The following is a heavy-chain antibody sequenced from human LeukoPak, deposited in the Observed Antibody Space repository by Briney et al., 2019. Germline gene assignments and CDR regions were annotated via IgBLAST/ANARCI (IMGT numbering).Heavy chain of an antibody. Sequence: ASVKVSCKASGYTFTGYYMHWVRQAPGQGLEWMGWINPNSGGTNYAQKFQGRVTMTRDTSISTAYMELSRLRSDDTAVYYGARPYFDSSGYPVLFDYWGQGTLVTVSS. CDR3: ARPYFDSSGYPVLFDY. CDR1: GYTFTGYY. V-gene: IGHV1-2*02. D-gene: IGHD3-22*01. J-gene: IGHJ4*02. CDR2: INPNSGGT.